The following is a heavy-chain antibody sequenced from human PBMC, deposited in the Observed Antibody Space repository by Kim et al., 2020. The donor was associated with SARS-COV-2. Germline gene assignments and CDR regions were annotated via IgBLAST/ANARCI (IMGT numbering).Heavy chain of an antibody. CDR2: INHSGST. D-gene: IGHD6-13*01. J-gene: IGHJ4*02. Sequence: SETLSLTCAVYGGSFSGYYWSWIRQPPGKGLEWIGEINHSGSTNYNPSLKSRVTISVDTSKNQFSLKLSSVTAADTAVYYCARGHYKSSSWKPFDYWGQGTLVTVSS. CDR3: ARGHYKSSSWKPFDY. CDR1: GGSFSGYY. V-gene: IGHV4-34*01.